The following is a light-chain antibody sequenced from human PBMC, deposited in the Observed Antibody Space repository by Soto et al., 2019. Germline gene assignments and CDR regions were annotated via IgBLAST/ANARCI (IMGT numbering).Light chain of an antibody. CDR1: QGVTTN. CDR3: QQYNNWPFS. V-gene: IGKV3-15*01. Sequence: EIVMTQSPATLSVSPGERATLSCGAGQGVTTNFAWYQQKSGQSPRLLIYDVSTRATGVPARFSGTGSETDFTLTISGLQSEDSAVYFCQQYNNWPFSFGQGTRLEI. CDR2: DVS. J-gene: IGKJ5*01.